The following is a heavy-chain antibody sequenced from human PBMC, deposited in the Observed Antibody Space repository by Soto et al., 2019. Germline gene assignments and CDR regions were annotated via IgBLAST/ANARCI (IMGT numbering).Heavy chain of an antibody. CDR1: GGSISSGGYY. Sequence: SETLSLTCTVSGGSISSGGYYWSWIRQHPGKGLEWIGYIYYSGSTYYNPSLKSRVTISVDTSKNQFSLKLSSVTAADTAVYYCARFFGDCSSTSCYALDYWGQGTLVTVSS. CDR2: IYYSGST. CDR3: ARFFGDCSSTSCYALDY. J-gene: IGHJ4*02. D-gene: IGHD2-2*03. V-gene: IGHV4-31*03.